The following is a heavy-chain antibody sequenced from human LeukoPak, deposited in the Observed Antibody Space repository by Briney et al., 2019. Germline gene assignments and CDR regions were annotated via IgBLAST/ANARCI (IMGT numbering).Heavy chain of an antibody. CDR3: ATAVLYGGDDFDY. D-gene: IGHD5-12*01. Sequence: ASVKVSCKASGYTFTGYYMHWVRQAPGQGLEWMGWINPNSGVTKFAQRFQGRVTMTRDTSTSTAYLDLSSLRSDDTAVYYCATAVLYGGDDFDYWGQGTLVTVSS. V-gene: IGHV1-2*02. CDR1: GYTFTGYY. CDR2: INPNSGVT. J-gene: IGHJ4*02.